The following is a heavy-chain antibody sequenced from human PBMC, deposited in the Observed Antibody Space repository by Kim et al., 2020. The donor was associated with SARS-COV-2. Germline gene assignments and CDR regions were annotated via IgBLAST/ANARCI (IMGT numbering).Heavy chain of an antibody. CDR2: IGNKAHGETT. J-gene: IGHJ4*02. V-gene: IGHV3-49*04. Sequence: GGFLRLSCTASGFTFGDYAMSWVRQAPGRGLEWVGFIGNKAHGETTEYAASVRGRFTISRDDSKSIAYLQMNSLKTEDTAVYYCTRDLQYCIYTSCYGLGYWGQGTLVTVSS. CDR3: TRDLQYCIYTSCYGLGY. D-gene: IGHD2-2*01. CDR1: GFTFGDYA.